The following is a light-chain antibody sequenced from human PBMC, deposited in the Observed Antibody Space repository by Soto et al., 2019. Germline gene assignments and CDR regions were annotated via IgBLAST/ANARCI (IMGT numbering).Light chain of an antibody. CDR1: QSVSSY. CDR2: DAS. J-gene: IGKJ5*01. V-gene: IGKV3-11*01. Sequence: EIVLTQSPATLSLSPGERATLSCRASQSVSSYLAWYQQTPGQAPRLLIYDASSRATGIPARFSGSGSGTDFTLTSSSLEPEDFAVYYCQQRSNWPITFGQGTRLEIK. CDR3: QQRSNWPIT.